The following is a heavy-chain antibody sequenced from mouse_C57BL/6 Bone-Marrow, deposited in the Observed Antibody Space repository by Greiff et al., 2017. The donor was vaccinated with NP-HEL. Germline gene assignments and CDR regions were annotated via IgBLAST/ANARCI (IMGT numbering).Heavy chain of an antibody. CDR1: GYTFTSYW. J-gene: IGHJ3*01. V-gene: IGHV1-64*01. Sequence: QVQLQQPGAELVKPGASVKLSCKASGYTFTSYWMHWVKQRPGQGLEWIGMIHPNSGSTNYNEKFKSKATLTVDKSSSTAYIQLISLTSEDSAVYSCASQIYYDYPAWFAYWGQGTLVTVSA. D-gene: IGHD2-4*01. CDR3: ASQIYYDYPAWFAY. CDR2: IHPNSGST.